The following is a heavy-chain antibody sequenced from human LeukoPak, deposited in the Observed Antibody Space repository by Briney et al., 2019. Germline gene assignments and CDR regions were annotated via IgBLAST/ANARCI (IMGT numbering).Heavy chain of an antibody. CDR3: ASFGYSNLDY. J-gene: IGHJ4*02. Sequence: PGGSLRLSCAASGFTFSSYAMHWVRQAPGKGLEYVSAISSNGGSTYYANSVKGRFTISRDNSKNTMYLQMGSLSAEDMAVYYCASFGYSNLDYWGQGTLVTVSS. CDR1: GFTFSSYA. D-gene: IGHD4-11*01. V-gene: IGHV3-64*01. CDR2: ISSNGGST.